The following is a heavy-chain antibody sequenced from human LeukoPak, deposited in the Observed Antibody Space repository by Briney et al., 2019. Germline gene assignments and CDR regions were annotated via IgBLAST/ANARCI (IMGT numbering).Heavy chain of an antibody. CDR2: INPNSGGT. V-gene: IGHV1-2*02. CDR3: ARAELSDEGAAPHYYFDY. Sequence: GASVKVSCKASGYTFTGYYMHWVRQAPGQGLGWMGWINPNSGGTNYAQKFQGRVTMTRDTSISTAYMELSRLRSDDTAVYYCARAELSDEGAAPHYYFDYWGQGTLVTVSS. J-gene: IGHJ4*02. D-gene: IGHD1-26*01. CDR1: GYTFTGYY.